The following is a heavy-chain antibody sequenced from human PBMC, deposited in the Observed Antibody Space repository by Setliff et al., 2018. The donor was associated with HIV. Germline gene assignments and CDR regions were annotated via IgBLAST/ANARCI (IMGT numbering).Heavy chain of an antibody. J-gene: IGHJ6*02. CDR1: GGSFSGYY. Sequence: SETLSLTCAVYGGSFSGYYWSWIRQPPGKGLEWIGEINHSGSTNYNPSLKSRVTISVDTSKNQFSLKLSSVTAADTAVYYCARGDGYRGNDAYYDSGMDVWGQGITVTVSS. D-gene: IGHD5-12*01. CDR3: ARGDGYRGNDAYYDSGMDV. V-gene: IGHV4-34*01. CDR2: INHSGST.